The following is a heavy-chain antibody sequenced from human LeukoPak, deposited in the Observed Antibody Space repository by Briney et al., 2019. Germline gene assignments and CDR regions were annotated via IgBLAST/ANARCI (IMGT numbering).Heavy chain of an antibody. CDR2: IYYSGST. D-gene: IGHD3-10*01. CDR1: GGSISSSSYY. J-gene: IGHJ4*02. Sequence: SETLSLTCTVSGGSISSSSYYWGWIRQPPGKGLEWIGYIYYSGSTYYNPSLKSRVTISVDTSKNQFSLKLSSVTAADTAVYYCAWHYYGSGSYRDYWGQGTLVTVSS. CDR3: AWHYYGSGSYRDY. V-gene: IGHV4-30-4*08.